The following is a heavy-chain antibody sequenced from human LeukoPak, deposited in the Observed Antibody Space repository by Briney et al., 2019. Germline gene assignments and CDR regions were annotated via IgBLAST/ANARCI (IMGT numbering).Heavy chain of an antibody. J-gene: IGHJ5*02. CDR2: IYYSGST. CDR3: ARQVEMATITGNWFDP. D-gene: IGHD5-24*01. V-gene: IGHV4-39*01. Sequence: SETLSLTCTVSGGSISSGSYYWSWIRQPPGKGLEWIGSIYYSGSTYYNPSLKSRVTISVDTSKNQFSLKLSSVTAADTAVYYCARQVEMATITGNWFDPWGQGTLVTVSS. CDR1: GGSISSGSYY.